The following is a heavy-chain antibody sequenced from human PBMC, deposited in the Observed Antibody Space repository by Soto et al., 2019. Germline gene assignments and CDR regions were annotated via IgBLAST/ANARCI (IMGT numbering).Heavy chain of an antibody. CDR2: ISSSSDDI. Sequence: VQLVESGGGLVYPGGSLRLSCVGSGFSFSDYSMNWVRQAPGKGLQWISYISSSSDDIHYADSVKGRFTVSRDNAKNALFLQMNSLRDDDTAIYYCARLPKGSLATAWGQGTQVTVSS. CDR3: ARLPKGSLATA. V-gene: IGHV3-48*02. CDR1: GFSFSDYS. D-gene: IGHD2-21*02. J-gene: IGHJ4*02.